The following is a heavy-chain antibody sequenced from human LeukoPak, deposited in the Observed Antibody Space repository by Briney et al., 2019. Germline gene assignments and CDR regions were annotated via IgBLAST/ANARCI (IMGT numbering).Heavy chain of an antibody. CDR2: IIPIFGTA. Sequence: GSSVKVSCKTSGGTFSSYAITWVRQAPGQGLEWMGRIIPIFGTANYAQKFQGRVTITTDDSTSTAYMELSSLTSEDTAVYYCARAIRYSSSWEYFDYWGQGTLVTVSS. CDR1: GGTFSSYA. J-gene: IGHJ4*02. V-gene: IGHV1-69*05. CDR3: ARAIRYSSSWEYFDY. D-gene: IGHD6-13*01.